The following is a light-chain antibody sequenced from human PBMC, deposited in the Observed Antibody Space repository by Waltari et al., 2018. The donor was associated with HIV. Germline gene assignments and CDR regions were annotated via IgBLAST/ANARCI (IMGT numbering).Light chain of an antibody. CDR1: QSVSYTHNNTNY. J-gene: IGKJ4*01. CDR3: QQYYTTPLT. V-gene: IGKV4-1*01. Sequence: DIVMTQSPDSLAVSLGERATINCKSSQSVSYTHNNTNYLAWYQQKPGQPPKLLIYWASTRESGVPDRFSGSGSGTDFTLTITSLQAEDVAVYYCQQYYTTPLTFGGGTKVEIK. CDR2: WAS.